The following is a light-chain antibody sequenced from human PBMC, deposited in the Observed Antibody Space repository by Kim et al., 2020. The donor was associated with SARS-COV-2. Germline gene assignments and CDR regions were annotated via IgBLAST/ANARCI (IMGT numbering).Light chain of an antibody. CDR3: AAWDDSLNGPV. CDR1: SSNIGSDT. Sequence: GQRVTITCSVSSSNIGSDTVDWYQHLPGAAPQLLIYNNNQRPSGVPHRFSASKSGTSASLAISGLQSEDEADYYCAAWDDSLNGPVFGGGTQLTVL. CDR2: NNN. V-gene: IGLV1-44*01. J-gene: IGLJ3*02.